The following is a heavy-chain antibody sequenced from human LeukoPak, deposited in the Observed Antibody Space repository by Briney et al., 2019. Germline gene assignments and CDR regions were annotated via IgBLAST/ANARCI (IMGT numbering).Heavy chain of an antibody. J-gene: IGHJ4*02. CDR3: ARHVRARKSSSWSRGLNAGTPHNPETDY. Sequence: SETLSLTCTVSGGSISSSSYYWGWIRQPPGKGLEWIGNIYYSGSTYYNPSLKSRVTISVDTSKNQFSLKLSSVTAADTAVYYCARHVRARKSSSWSRGLNAGTPHNPETDYWGQGTLVTVSS. D-gene: IGHD6-13*01. CDR2: IYYSGST. CDR1: GGSISSSSYY. V-gene: IGHV4-39*01.